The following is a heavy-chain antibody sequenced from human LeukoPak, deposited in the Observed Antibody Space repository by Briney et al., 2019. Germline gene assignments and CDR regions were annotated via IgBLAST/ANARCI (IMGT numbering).Heavy chain of an antibody. Sequence: SETLSLTCSVSGGSVNSNCWNWIRQAPGRGLEWIGNVYYSGRTNYYPSLRSRVTISVDTAKNQFSLELNSVTSADTAVYYCARDRDYDDHSEGWFDPWGQGTLVTISS. V-gene: IGHV4-59*02. J-gene: IGHJ5*02. CDR2: VYYSGRT. CDR1: GGSVNSNC. D-gene: IGHD4-17*01. CDR3: ARDRDYDDHSEGWFDP.